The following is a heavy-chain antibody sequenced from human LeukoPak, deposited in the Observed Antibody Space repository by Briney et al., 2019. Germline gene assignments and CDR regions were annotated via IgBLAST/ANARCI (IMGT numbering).Heavy chain of an antibody. V-gene: IGHV3-33*01. CDR1: GFTFSSYG. CDR2: IWYDGSNK. D-gene: IGHD1-26*01. CDR3: ARDLGSGSNYRYYYGMDV. J-gene: IGHJ6*02. Sequence: GGSLRLSCAASGFTFSSYGMHWARQAPGKGLEWVAVIWYDGSNKYYADSVKGRFTISRDNAQNSLYLQMNSLRDEDTAVYYCARDLGSGSNYRYYYGMDVWGQGTTVTVSS.